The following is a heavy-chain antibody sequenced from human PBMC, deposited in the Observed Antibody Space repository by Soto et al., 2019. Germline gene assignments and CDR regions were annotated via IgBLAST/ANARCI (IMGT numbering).Heavy chain of an antibody. D-gene: IGHD2-21*01. CDR1: GYTFTGYY. CDR3: ARGTQARFQFMYYYMDV. J-gene: IGHJ6*03. CDR2: INPNSGGT. V-gene: IGHV1-2*04. Sequence: ASVKVSCKASGYTFTGYYMHWVRQAPGQGLEWMGWINPNSGGTNYAQKFQGWVTMTRDTSISTAYMELSRLRSDDTAVYYCARGTQARFQFMYYYMDVWGKGTKVTVS.